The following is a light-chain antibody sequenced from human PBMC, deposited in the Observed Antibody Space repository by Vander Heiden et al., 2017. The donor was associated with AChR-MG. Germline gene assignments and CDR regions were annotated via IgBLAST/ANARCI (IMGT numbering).Light chain of an antibody. CDR1: RSVSNSY. CDR2: GAS. V-gene: IGKV3-20*01. CDR3: LQYSSSVWT. J-gene: IGKJ1*01. Sequence: ETVVTQSPGTLSLSPGGGTTLPCWASRSVSNSYLAWYQQKPGQAPRLLTYGASKRATGIPDRFSGSGSATNFSLTISRLEPEDFAMYYCLQYSSSVWTFGQGTKVDIK.